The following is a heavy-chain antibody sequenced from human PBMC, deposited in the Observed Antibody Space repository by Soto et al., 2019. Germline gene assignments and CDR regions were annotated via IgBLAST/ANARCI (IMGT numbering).Heavy chain of an antibody. CDR3: ARASQWLVHTYYYGMDV. Sequence: QVQLVQSGAEVKKPGASVKVSCKASGYTFTSYGISWVRQAPGQGLEWMGWISAYNGNTNYAQKLQGRVTMTPDTSTSTAYMELRSLRSDDTAVYYCARASQWLVHTYYYGMDVWGQGTTVTVSS. D-gene: IGHD6-19*01. V-gene: IGHV1-18*01. J-gene: IGHJ6*02. CDR2: ISAYNGNT. CDR1: GYTFTSYG.